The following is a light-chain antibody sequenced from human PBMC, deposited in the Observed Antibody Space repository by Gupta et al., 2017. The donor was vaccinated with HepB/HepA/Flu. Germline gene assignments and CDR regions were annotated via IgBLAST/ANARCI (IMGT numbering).Light chain of an antibody. CDR2: GAS. CDR3: QHYGRSLYT. V-gene: IGKV3-20*01. CDR1: QIIGSIY. Sequence: ETVLTQSPGTLSLSPGERVTLSCRASQIIGSIYLAWYQQKPGQAPRLIIYGASNRATGIPDRFSGSGSGADFSLTIARLEPEDFAVYYCQHYGRSLYTFGQGTKVEI. J-gene: IGKJ2*01.